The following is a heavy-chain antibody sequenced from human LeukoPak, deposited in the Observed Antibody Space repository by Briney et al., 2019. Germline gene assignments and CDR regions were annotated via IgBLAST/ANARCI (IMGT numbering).Heavy chain of an antibody. V-gene: IGHV3-21*01. CDR3: ARDFGARGWLDY. CDR2: ISSGSDDI. J-gene: IGHJ4*02. D-gene: IGHD6-19*01. Sequence: GGSLRLSCAASGFTFSSYSMNWVRQAPGKGLEWVSSISSGSDDIYCADSLKGRFSISRDNAKNSLYLQMNSLRAEDAAVYYCARDFGARGWLDYWGQGTLVTVSS. CDR1: GFTFSSYS.